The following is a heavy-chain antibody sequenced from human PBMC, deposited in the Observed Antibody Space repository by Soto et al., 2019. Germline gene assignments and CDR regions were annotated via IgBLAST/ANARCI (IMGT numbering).Heavy chain of an antibody. CDR2: ISGSGGST. CDR3: ARASNWNYDAFDI. D-gene: IGHD1-7*01. J-gene: IGHJ3*02. Sequence: GGSLRLSCAASGFTFSSYAMSWVRQAPGKGLEWVSAISGSGGSTYYADSVKGRFTISRDNAKNSLYLQMNSLRAEDTAVYYCARASNWNYDAFDIWGQGTMVTVSS. CDR1: GFTFSSYA. V-gene: IGHV3-23*01.